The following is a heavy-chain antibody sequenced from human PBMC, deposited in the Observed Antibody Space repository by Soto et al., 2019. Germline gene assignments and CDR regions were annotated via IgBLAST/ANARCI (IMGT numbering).Heavy chain of an antibody. J-gene: IGHJ4*02. CDR3: ARDPHCSGGSCYLQGFDY. CDR1: GGTFSSYA. Sequence: SVRVSCKASGGTFSSYAISWVRQAPGQGVEWMGGIIPIFGTANYAQKFQGRVTITADESTRTAYMELSSLRSEETAVYYCARDPHCSGGSCYLQGFDYWGQGTLVTVSS. V-gene: IGHV1-69*13. CDR2: IIPIFGTA. D-gene: IGHD2-15*01.